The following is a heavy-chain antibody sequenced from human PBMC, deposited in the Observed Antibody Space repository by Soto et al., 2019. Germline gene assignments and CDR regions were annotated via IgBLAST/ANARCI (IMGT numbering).Heavy chain of an antibody. CDR1: GGSISSYY. Sequence: PSETLSLTCTVSGGSISSYYWSWIRQPPGKGLEWIGYIYYSGSTNYNPSLKSRVTMTTDTSTSTAYMELRSLRSDDTAVYYCAQTGHEAYFDYWGQGTLVTVSS. V-gene: IGHV4-59*03. CDR2: IYYSGST. J-gene: IGHJ4*02. D-gene: IGHD1-1*01. CDR3: AQTGHEAYFDY.